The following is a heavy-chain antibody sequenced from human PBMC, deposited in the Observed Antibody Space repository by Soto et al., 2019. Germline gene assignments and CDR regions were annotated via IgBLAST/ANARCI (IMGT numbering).Heavy chain of an antibody. CDR3: AREVIGDDNYATIGYYFDH. CDR2: IDPSGGVT. V-gene: IGHV1-46*01. D-gene: IGHD2-21*01. CDR1: GYTFTKFH. Sequence: QVQLIQFGAEVKKPGASVKVSCRASGYTFTKFHIHWVRQAPGQGLEWMGMIDPSGGVTRNAQRFQVRITMIRESWKSSVYMELRGRTSEDTAVYYCAREVIGDDNYATIGYYFDHWGPGTLVTVSS. J-gene: IGHJ4*02.